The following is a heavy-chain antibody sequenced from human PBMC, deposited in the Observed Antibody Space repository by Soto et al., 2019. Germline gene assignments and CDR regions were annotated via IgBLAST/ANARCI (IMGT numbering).Heavy chain of an antibody. CDR2: ISSSSSTI. D-gene: IGHD2-8*01. Sequence: GGSLRLSCAASGFTFSSYSMNWVRQAPGKGLEWVSYISSSSSTIYYADSVKGRFTISRDNAKNSLYLQMNSLRDEDTAVYYCARESGEYCTNGVCYDYYYYGMDVWGQGTTVTAP. V-gene: IGHV3-48*02. J-gene: IGHJ6*02. CDR3: ARESGEYCTNGVCYDYYYYGMDV. CDR1: GFTFSSYS.